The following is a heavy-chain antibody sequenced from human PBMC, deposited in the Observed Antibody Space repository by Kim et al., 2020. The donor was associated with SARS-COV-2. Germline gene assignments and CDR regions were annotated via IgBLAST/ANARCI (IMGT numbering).Heavy chain of an antibody. CDR1: GFTFGDYS. Sequence: GGSLRLSCVASGFTFGDYSMNWFRQSPEKGLEWVSFIYPSGTDTIYADAVKGRFTISRDNSKNTVYLQMNNLRADDTAMYYCAKDMRPDASWEIGFWGQGSLVTVSS. D-gene: IGHD2-2*01. CDR3: AKDMRPDASWEIGF. J-gene: IGHJ4*02. V-gene: IGHV3-23*01. CDR2: IYPSGTDT.